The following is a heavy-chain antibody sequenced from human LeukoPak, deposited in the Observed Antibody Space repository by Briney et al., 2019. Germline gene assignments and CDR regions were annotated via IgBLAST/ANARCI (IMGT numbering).Heavy chain of an antibody. V-gene: IGHV3-30*04. CDR3: ARAAEGVVVVRTNWIDP. Sequence: GGSLRLSCAASGFTFSSYAMHWVRQAPGKGLEWVAVISYDGSNKYYADSVKGRFTISRDNSKNTLYLQMNSLRAEDTAVYYCARAAEGVVVVRTNWIDPWGQGTLVTVSS. CDR1: GFTFSSYA. J-gene: IGHJ5*02. D-gene: IGHD2-15*01. CDR2: ISYDGSNK.